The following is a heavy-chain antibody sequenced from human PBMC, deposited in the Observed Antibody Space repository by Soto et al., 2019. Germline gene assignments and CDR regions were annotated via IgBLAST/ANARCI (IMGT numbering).Heavy chain of an antibody. J-gene: IGHJ5*02. V-gene: IGHV4-39*01. CDR3: ARGYCSSTSCYMTMYWFDP. CDR2: IYYSGST. CDR1: GGSISSSSYY. D-gene: IGHD2-2*02. Sequence: SETLSLTCTVSGGSISSSSYYWGWIRQPPGKGLEWIGSIYYSGSTYYNPSLKSRVTISVDTSKNQFSLKLSSVTAADTAVYYCARGYCSSTSCYMTMYWFDPWGQGTLVTVSS.